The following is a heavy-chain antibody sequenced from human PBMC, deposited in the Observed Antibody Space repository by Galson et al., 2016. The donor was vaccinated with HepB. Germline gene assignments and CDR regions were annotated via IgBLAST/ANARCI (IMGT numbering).Heavy chain of an antibody. J-gene: IGHJ4*02. CDR2: INTNTGNP. V-gene: IGHV7-4-1*02. CDR3: ARDFRRWARDCSGGNCHPHY. CDR1: GYTFNSYA. Sequence: SVKVSCKASGYTFNSYAMNWVRQAPGQGLEWMGWINTNTGNPTYAQGFTGRFVFSFDTSVSTAYLQISSLKAEYTAVYYCARDFRRWARDCSGGNCHPHYWGQGTLVTVSS. D-gene: IGHD2-15*01.